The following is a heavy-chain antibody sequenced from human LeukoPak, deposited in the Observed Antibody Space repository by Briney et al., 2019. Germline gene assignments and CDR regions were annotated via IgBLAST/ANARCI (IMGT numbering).Heavy chain of an antibody. CDR1: GGTFSSYA. V-gene: IGHV1-69*13. CDR2: IIPIFGTA. CDR3: ARQRYNWNDHDAFDI. D-gene: IGHD1-1*01. J-gene: IGHJ3*02. Sequence: GASVKVSCKASGGTFSSYAISWVRQAPGQGLEWMGGIIPIFGTANYAQKFQGRVTITADESTSTAYMELSSLRSEDTAVYYCARQRYNWNDHDAFDIWGQGTMVTVSS.